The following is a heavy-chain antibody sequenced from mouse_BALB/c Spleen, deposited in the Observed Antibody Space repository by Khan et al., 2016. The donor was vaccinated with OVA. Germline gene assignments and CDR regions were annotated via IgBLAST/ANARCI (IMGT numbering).Heavy chain of an antibody. CDR1: GYTFTSYV. Sequence: IQLVQSGPELVKPGASVKMSCEASGYTFTSYVIHWVKQTPGQGLEWIGYIYPCNDDTKYNEKFKGKATLTSAPSSSTAYLGLRSLTSEDSAVYYCAKNYRYDVDFDYWGQGTTLTVSS. D-gene: IGHD2-14*01. V-gene: IGHV1S136*01. CDR2: IYPCNDDT. CDR3: AKNYRYDVDFDY. J-gene: IGHJ2*01.